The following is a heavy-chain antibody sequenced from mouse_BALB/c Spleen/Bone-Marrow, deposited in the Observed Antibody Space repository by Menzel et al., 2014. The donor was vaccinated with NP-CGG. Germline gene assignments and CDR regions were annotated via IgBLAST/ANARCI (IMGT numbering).Heavy chain of an antibody. CDR3: ARHETTVVATDAMDY. CDR1: GFTFSSYA. D-gene: IGHD1-1*01. J-gene: IGHJ4*01. Sequence: EVQLVESGGGLVKPGGSLKLSCAASGFTFSSYAMSWVRQTPEKRLEWVATISSGGSYTYYPDSVKGRFTISRDNAKNTLYLQMSSLRSEDTAMYYCARHETTVVATDAMDYWGQGTSVTVPS. CDR2: ISSGGSYT. V-gene: IGHV5-9-3*01.